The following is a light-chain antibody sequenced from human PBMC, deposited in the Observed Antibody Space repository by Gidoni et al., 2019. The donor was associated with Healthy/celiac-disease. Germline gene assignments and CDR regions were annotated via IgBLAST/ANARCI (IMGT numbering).Light chain of an antibody. V-gene: IGKV1-8*01. Sequence: AIRLTPSPSSFSASTGDRVTITCRASQGISSYLAWYQQKPGKAPKLLIYAASTLQSGVPSRFSGSGSGTDFTLTISCLQSEDFATYYCQQYYSYPPTFGGXTKVEIK. J-gene: IGKJ4*01. CDR1: QGISSY. CDR3: QQYYSYPPT. CDR2: AAS.